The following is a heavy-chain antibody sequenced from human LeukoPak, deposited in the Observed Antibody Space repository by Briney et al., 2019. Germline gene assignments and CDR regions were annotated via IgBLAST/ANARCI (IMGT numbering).Heavy chain of an antibody. Sequence: SVKVSCKASGGTFSSYAISWVRQAPGQGLEWMGGIIPIFGTANYAQKFQGRVTITTDESTSTAYMELSSLRSEDTAVYYCARTHGGSYYPPSDYMDVWGKGPTVTVSS. V-gene: IGHV1-69*05. D-gene: IGHD1-26*01. CDR1: GGTFSSYA. CDR2: IIPIFGTA. CDR3: ARTHGGSYYPPSDYMDV. J-gene: IGHJ6*03.